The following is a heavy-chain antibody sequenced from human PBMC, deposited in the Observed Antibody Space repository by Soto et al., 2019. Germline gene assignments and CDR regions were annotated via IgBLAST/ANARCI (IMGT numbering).Heavy chain of an antibody. Sequence: SETLSLTCTVSGGSISSYYWSWIRQPPGKGLEWIGYIYYSGNTNYNPSLKSRVTISVDTSKNQFSLKLSSVTAADTAVYYCARHERGYCSGGDCPYYFDFWGQGTLVTVSS. V-gene: IGHV4-59*08. CDR2: IYYSGNT. CDR1: GGSISSYY. D-gene: IGHD2-15*01. CDR3: ARHERGYCSGGDCPYYFDF. J-gene: IGHJ4*02.